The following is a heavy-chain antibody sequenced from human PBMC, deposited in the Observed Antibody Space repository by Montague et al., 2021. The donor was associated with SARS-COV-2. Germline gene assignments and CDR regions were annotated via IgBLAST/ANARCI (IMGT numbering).Heavy chain of an antibody. Sequence: SETLSLTCTVSGYSISSGYYWGWIRQPPGKGLEWIGSIYHSGSTYYKPSLKSRVTISVDTSKNQFSLKLSSVTAADTAVYYCARERRYCSGGSCYSGWFDPWGQGTLVTVSS. CDR1: GYSISSGYY. V-gene: IGHV4-38-2*02. J-gene: IGHJ5*02. D-gene: IGHD2-15*01. CDR2: IYHSGST. CDR3: ARERRYCSGGSCYSGWFDP.